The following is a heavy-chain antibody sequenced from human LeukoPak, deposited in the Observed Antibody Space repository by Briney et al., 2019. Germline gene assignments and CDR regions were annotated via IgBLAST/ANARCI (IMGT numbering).Heavy chain of an antibody. J-gene: IGHJ4*02. CDR2: ISGSGGST. CDR1: GFTFSSYA. D-gene: IGHD3-16*02. V-gene: IGHV3-23*01. CDR3: AKEHYDYVWGSYRFGSFDY. Sequence: GGSLRLSCAASGFTFSSYAMSWVRQAPGKGLEWVSAISGSGGSTYYANSVKGRFTISRDNSKNTLYLQMNSLRAEDTAVYYCAKEHYDYVWGSYRFGSFDYWGQGTLVTVSS.